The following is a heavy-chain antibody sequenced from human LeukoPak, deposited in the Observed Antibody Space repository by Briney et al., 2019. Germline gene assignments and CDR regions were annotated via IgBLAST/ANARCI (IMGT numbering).Heavy chain of an antibody. Sequence: ASVKVSCKASGYTFTGYYMHWVRQAPGQGLEWMGWINPNSGGTNYAQKFQGRVTMTRDTSISTAYMELSRLRSDDTAVYCCVCADFWSGYNFDYWGQGTLVTVSS. D-gene: IGHD3-3*01. CDR2: INPNSGGT. J-gene: IGHJ4*02. CDR3: VCADFWSGYNFDY. V-gene: IGHV1-2*02. CDR1: GYTFTGYY.